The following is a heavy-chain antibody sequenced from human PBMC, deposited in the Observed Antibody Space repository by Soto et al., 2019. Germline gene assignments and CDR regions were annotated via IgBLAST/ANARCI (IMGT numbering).Heavy chain of an antibody. CDR2: INNRGRT. Sequence: QVQLQQWGAGLLKPSETLSLPCADYGGSFSGYYWCWIRQPPGKGLEWIGEINNRGRTNYNPSLTSGLTISVDTSKNRFSLKLSSVTAADTAVYYCARGREACSGGSGYSPSDYWGQATLVTVSS. D-gene: IGHD2-15*01. CDR3: ARGREACSGGSGYSPSDY. CDR1: GGSFSGYY. V-gene: IGHV4-34*01. J-gene: IGHJ4*02.